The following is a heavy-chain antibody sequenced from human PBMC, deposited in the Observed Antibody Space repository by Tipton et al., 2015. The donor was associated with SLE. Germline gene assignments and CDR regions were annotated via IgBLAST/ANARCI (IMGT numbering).Heavy chain of an antibody. CDR2: IYYSGST. Sequence: LRLSCTVSGGSISSYYWSWIRQPPGKGLEWIGYIYYSGSTNYNPSLKSRVTISVDTSKNQFSLKLSSVTAADTAVYYCARGKGNAFDIWGQGTMVTVSS. CDR1: GGSISSYY. J-gene: IGHJ3*02. V-gene: IGHV4-59*01. CDR3: ARGKGNAFDI.